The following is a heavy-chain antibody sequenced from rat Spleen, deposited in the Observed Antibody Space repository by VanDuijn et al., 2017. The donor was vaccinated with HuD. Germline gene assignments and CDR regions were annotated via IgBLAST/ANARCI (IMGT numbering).Heavy chain of an antibody. CDR3: ARSHTMGISFDY. V-gene: IGHV2-47*01. D-gene: IGHD1-7*01. CDR2: IWTGGST. Sequence: QVQLKESGPGLVQPSQTLSLTCTVSGLSLTSNSVSWIRQPPGKDLEWMGVIWTGGSTAYNSLLKSRLSISRDTSKSQVFLKMNSLQTEDTAMYFCARSHTMGISFDYWGQGVMVTVSS. CDR1: GLSLTSNS. J-gene: IGHJ2*01.